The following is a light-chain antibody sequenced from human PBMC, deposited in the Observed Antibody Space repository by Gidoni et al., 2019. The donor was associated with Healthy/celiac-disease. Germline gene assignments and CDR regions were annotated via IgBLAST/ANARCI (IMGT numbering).Light chain of an antibody. CDR1: QSVSSSY. CDR3: QQYGSSRFT. CDR2: GAS. Sequence: EIVLTQSPGTLSLSPGERATLSCRASQSVSSSYLAWYQQKPGQAPRLLIYGASSRATGIPDRFSGSGSGTDFTLTISRLEPEDFAVYYCQQYGSSRFTFXGXTKVEIK. J-gene: IGKJ4*01. V-gene: IGKV3-20*01.